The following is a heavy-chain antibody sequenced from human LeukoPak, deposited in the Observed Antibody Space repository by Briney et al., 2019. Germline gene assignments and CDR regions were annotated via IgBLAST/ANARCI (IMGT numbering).Heavy chain of an antibody. D-gene: IGHD2-2*01. J-gene: IGHJ4*02. CDR3: ARVYNIFEGPAARYYFDY. Sequence: GGSLRLSCAASGFTFSSYWMSWVRQAPGKGLEWVANIKQDGSEKYYVDSVKGRFTISRDNAKNSLYLQMNSLRAEDTAVYYCARVYNIFEGPAARYYFDYWGQGTLVTVSS. CDR1: GFTFSSYW. CDR2: IKQDGSEK. V-gene: IGHV3-7*01.